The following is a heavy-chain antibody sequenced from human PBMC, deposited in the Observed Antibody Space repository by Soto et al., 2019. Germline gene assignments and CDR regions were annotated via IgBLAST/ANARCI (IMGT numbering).Heavy chain of an antibody. V-gene: IGHV3-48*03. CDR2: ISSSGSTI. D-gene: IGHD2-15*01. Sequence: EVQLVESGGGLVQPGGSLRLSCAASGFTFSSYEMNWVRQAPGKGLEWVSYISSSGSTIYYADSVKGRFTISRDNAKNSLYLQMNSLRAEDTAVYYCARDSQATEKILSLIDYWGQGTLVTVSS. CDR3: ARDSQATEKILSLIDY. J-gene: IGHJ4*02. CDR1: GFTFSSYE.